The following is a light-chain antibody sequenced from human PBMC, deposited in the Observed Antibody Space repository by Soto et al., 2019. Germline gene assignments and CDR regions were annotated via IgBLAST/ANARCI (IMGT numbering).Light chain of an antibody. CDR2: GAS. CDR3: QQYHYWWT. V-gene: IGKV3-15*01. Sequence: EIVLTQSPATLSLSPGERATLSCRASQTVSSSLAWYQQKPGQVPRLLIYGASNRATGVSARFSGSGSGTEFTLTISSLQSEDFAVYYCQQYHYWWTFGQGTKVDIK. CDR1: QTVSSS. J-gene: IGKJ1*01.